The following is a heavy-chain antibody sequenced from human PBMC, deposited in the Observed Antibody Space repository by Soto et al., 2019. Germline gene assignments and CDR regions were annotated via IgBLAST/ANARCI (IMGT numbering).Heavy chain of an antibody. CDR2: ISYDGSNK. V-gene: IGHV3-30*18. D-gene: IGHD3-3*01. J-gene: IGHJ4*02. CDR1: GFTFSSYG. CDR3: AKDQGFWSGYSGVGY. Sequence: QVQLVESGGGVVQPGRSLRLSCAASGFTFSSYGMHWVRQAPGKGLEWVAVISYDGSNKYYADSVKGRFTISRDNSKNTLYLQMKSLRAEDTAVYYCAKDQGFWSGYSGVGYWGQGTLVTVSS.